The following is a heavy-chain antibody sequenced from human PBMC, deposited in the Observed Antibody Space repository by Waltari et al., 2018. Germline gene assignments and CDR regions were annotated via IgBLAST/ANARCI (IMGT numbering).Heavy chain of an antibody. Sequence: QVQLQQWGAGLLKPSETLSLTCAVYGGSFSGYYWSWIRQPPGKGLEWIGEINHSGRTNYNPSLKSRVTISVDTSKNQFSLKLSSVTAADTAVYYCARAPMVRGVSFDYWGQGTLVTVSS. D-gene: IGHD3-10*01. CDR1: GGSFSGYY. V-gene: IGHV4-34*01. CDR3: ARAPMVRGVSFDY. CDR2: INHSGRT. J-gene: IGHJ4*02.